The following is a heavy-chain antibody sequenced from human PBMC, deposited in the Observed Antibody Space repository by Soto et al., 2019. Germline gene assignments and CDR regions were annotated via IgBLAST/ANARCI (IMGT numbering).Heavy chain of an antibody. CDR2: ISSSSSYT. CDR1: GFTFSDYY. J-gene: IGHJ2*01. CDR3: ARIIAAAGGRRYFDL. V-gene: IGHV3-11*05. D-gene: IGHD6-13*01. Sequence: QVQLVESGGGLVKPGGSLRLSCAASGFTFSDYYMSWIRQAPGKGLEWVSYISSSSSYTNYADSVKSQFTISRDNAKNSLYLQMNGLRAEDTAVYYCARIIAAAGGRRYFDLWGRGTLVTVSS.